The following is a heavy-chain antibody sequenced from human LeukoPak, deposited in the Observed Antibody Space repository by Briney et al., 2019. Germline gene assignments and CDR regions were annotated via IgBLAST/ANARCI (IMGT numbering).Heavy chain of an antibody. Sequence: PGGSLRLSCAASGFTFSSYAMSWVRQAPGKGLEWVSAISGSGGSTYYADSVKGRFTISRDNSKNTLYLQMNSLRAEDTAVYYCAKLENYYDSSGYGMDVWGQGTTVTVSS. J-gene: IGHJ6*02. D-gene: IGHD3-22*01. CDR1: GFTFSSYA. CDR3: AKLENYYDSSGYGMDV. V-gene: IGHV3-23*01. CDR2: ISGSGGST.